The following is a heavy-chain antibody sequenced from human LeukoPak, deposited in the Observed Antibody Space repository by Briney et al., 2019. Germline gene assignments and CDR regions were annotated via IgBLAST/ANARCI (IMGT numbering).Heavy chain of an antibody. Sequence: PGGSLRLSCAASGFTFSNAWMNWVRQAPGKGLEWVGRIKSKTDGGTTDYAAPVKGRFTISRDDSKNTLYLQMNSLKTEDTAVYYCTACEVVRGALDYWGQGTLVTVSS. CDR2: IKSKTDGGTT. D-gene: IGHD3-10*01. J-gene: IGHJ4*02. CDR3: TACEVVRGALDY. V-gene: IGHV3-15*07. CDR1: GFTFSNAW.